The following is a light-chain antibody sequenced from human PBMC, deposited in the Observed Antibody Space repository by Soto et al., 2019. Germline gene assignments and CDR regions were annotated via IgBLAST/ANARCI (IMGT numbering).Light chain of an antibody. CDR3: QQYGSSPIT. V-gene: IGKV3-20*01. CDR1: QSVSSSY. Sequence: EIVLTQSPGTLSLSPGERATLSCRASQSVSSSYLAWYQQKPGQAPRLLIYGASSRATGLPDRFSGSGSGTDFTLTISRLEPEYVAVYYCQQYGSSPITFGQGTRLEIK. CDR2: GAS. J-gene: IGKJ5*01.